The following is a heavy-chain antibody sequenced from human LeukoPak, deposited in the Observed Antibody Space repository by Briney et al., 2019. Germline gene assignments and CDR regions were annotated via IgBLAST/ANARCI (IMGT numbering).Heavy chain of an antibody. Sequence: ASVKVSCKASGYTFTSYGISWVRQAPGQGLEWVGGIIPIFGTTHYAQKFQGRVTITADKSTSTAYMELSSLRSEDTAVYYCARVDHRIAAADTTDVWGQGTLVTVSS. CDR1: GYTFTSYG. CDR2: IIPIFGTT. D-gene: IGHD6-13*01. CDR3: ARVDHRIAAADTTDV. V-gene: IGHV1-69*06. J-gene: IGHJ4*02.